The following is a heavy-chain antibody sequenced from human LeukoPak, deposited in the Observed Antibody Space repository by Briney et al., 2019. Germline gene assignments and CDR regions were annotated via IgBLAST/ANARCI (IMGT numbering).Heavy chain of an antibody. V-gene: IGHV4-4*09. CDR2: IYTSGST. CDR3: ARGNTLQADAFDI. D-gene: IGHD4-11*01. CDR1: GGSSSSYY. J-gene: IGHJ3*02. Sequence: PSETLSLTCTVSGGSSSSYYWSWIRQPPGKGLEWIGYIYTSGSTNYNPSLKSRVTISVDTSKNQFSLKLSSVTAADTAVYYCARGNTLQADAFDIWGQGTMVTVSS.